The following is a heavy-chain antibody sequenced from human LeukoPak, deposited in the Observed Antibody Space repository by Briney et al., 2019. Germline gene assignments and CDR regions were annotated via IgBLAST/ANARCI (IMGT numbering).Heavy chain of an antibody. J-gene: IGHJ5*02. Sequence: SETLSLTCTVSGGSISSSSYYWGWIRQPPGKGLEWIGSIYYSGSTYYNPSLKSRVTISVDTSKNQFSLKLSSVTAADTAVYYCARDGSPYSGSYDWFDPWGQGTLVTVSS. CDR3: ARDGSPYSGSYDWFDP. CDR2: IYYSGST. CDR1: GGSISSSSYY. D-gene: IGHD1-26*01. V-gene: IGHV4-39*07.